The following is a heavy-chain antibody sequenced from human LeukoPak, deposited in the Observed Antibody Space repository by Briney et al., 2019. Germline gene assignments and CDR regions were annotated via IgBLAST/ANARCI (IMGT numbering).Heavy chain of an antibody. CDR3: APRVVVITAPFDY. J-gene: IGHJ4*02. CDR1: GFTFSSFG. CDR2: IRYDGTDK. V-gene: IGHV3-30*02. D-gene: IGHD2-21*01. Sequence: GGSLRLSCAASGFTFSSFGMHWVRQAPGKGLEWVAFIRYDGTDKYYADSVKGRFTISRDNSKNTLYLQMNSLRPEDTAVYYCAPRVVVITAPFDYWGQGTLVTVFS.